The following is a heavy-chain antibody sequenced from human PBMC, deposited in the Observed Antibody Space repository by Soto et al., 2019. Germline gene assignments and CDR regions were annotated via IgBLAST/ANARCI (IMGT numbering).Heavy chain of an antibody. CDR2: ISGYTGDT. CDR1: GYSFSSYG. V-gene: IGHV1-18*04. CDR3: ARSVSGGRFYYGLDV. J-gene: IGHJ6*02. Sequence: ASVKVSCKASGYSFSSYGISQMRQAPGKGLEWLGWISGYTGDTKYAEKFQGRVTMTIDRRTSTAYMELRSRKSDDKAGYYCARSVSGGRFYYGLDVWGQGTTVTVSS. D-gene: IGHD1-26*01.